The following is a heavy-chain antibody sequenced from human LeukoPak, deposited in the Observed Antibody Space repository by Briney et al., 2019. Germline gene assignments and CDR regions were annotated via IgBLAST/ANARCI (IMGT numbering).Heavy chain of an antibody. J-gene: IGHJ4*02. CDR3: VKGMYSGSYVRLDY. CDR2: ISSNGGST. Sequence: GGSLRLSCAASGFTFSSYSMYWVRQAPGKGLEYVSAISSNGGSTYYANSVKGRLTISRDNSKNTLYLQMGSLRGEDMAVYYCVKGMYSGSYVRLDYWGQGTLVTVSS. V-gene: IGHV3-64*01. CDR1: GFTFSSYS. D-gene: IGHD1-26*01.